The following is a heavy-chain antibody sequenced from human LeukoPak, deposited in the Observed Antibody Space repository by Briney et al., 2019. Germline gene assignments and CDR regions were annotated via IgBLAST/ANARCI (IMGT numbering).Heavy chain of an antibody. CDR1: GFSFDDYT. Sequence: PGGSLRLSCAASGFSFDDYTMHWVRQGPRKGLEWVSLTTWDGGSTNYADSVKGRFTISRDNSKDSLYLQMNSLRTEDAAFYYCGKDIMVRGVSGVEIWGQGTLVTVSS. V-gene: IGHV3-43*01. CDR3: GKDIMVRGVSGVEI. J-gene: IGHJ4*02. D-gene: IGHD3-10*01. CDR2: TTWDGGST.